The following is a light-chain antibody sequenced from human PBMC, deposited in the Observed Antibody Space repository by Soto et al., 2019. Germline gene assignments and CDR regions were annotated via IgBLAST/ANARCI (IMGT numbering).Light chain of an antibody. Sequence: IMLTQSAATLSVSPGERSTLSCRADQRVSSNLAGYQQKPGQAPRLLVYASSSRATGIPDRFSGSGSGTDFSLTINSLDPEDSAVYDCQQYGSSPALTFGGGTKVDIK. CDR2: ASS. J-gene: IGKJ4*01. V-gene: IGKV3-20*01. CDR1: QRVSSN. CDR3: QQYGSSPALT.